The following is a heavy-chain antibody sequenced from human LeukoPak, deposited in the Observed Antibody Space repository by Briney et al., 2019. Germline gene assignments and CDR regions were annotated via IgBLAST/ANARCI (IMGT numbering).Heavy chain of an antibody. Sequence: GGSLRLSCAASGFPFSSYSMNWVRQAPGKGLEWVSSISSSSSYIYYADSVKGRFTISRDNAKNSLYLQMNSLRAEDTAVYYCARHGRDGYTYIPLDYWGQATLVTVSS. J-gene: IGHJ4*02. D-gene: IGHD5-24*01. V-gene: IGHV3-21*01. CDR1: GFPFSSYS. CDR2: ISSSSSYI. CDR3: ARHGRDGYTYIPLDY.